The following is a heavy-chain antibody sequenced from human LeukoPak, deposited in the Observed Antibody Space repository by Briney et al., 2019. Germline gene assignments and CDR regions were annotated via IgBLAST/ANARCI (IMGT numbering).Heavy chain of an antibody. CDR2: ISAYNGNT. CDR3: ARWYCGGGSCYSYYYGMDV. D-gene: IGHD2-15*01. Sequence: GASVKVSCKASGYTFTSYGISWVRQAAGQGLEWMGWISAYNGNTKYVQKLQGRVTMTTDSSTSTAYMELRSLTSDDTAVYYCARWYCGGGSCYSYYYGMDVWGQGTTVTVSS. J-gene: IGHJ6*02. V-gene: IGHV1-18*01. CDR1: GYTFTSYG.